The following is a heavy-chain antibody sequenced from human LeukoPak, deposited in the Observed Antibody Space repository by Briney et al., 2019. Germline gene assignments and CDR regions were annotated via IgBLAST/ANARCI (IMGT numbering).Heavy chain of an antibody. Sequence: ASVKVSCKASGYTFTGYYMHWVRQAPGQGLVWMGWINPNSGGTNYAQKFQGRVTMTRDTSISTAYMELSRLRSDDTAVYYCARELFSSGYYSNWFDPWGQGTLVTVSS. V-gene: IGHV1-2*02. D-gene: IGHD3-22*01. CDR1: GYTFTGYY. CDR2: INPNSGGT. J-gene: IGHJ5*02. CDR3: ARELFSSGYYSNWFDP.